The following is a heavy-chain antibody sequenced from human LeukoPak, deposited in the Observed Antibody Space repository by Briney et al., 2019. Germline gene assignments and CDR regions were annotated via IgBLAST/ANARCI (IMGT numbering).Heavy chain of an antibody. D-gene: IGHD6-19*01. J-gene: IGHJ4*02. V-gene: IGHV3-53*01. CDR3: AREGYSSGWYRL. Sequence: GGSLRLSCAATGFTVSSNYMSWVRQAPGKGLEWVSVIYSGGSTYYADSVKGRFTISRDNSKNTLYLQMNSLRAEDTAVYYCAREGYSSGWYRLWGQGTLVTVSS. CDR2: IYSGGST. CDR1: GFTVSSNY.